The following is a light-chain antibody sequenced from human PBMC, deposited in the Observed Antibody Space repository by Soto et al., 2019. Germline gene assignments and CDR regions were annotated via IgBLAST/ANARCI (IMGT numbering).Light chain of an antibody. V-gene: IGKV1-39*01. CDR1: QSINTY. Sequence: DIQMTQSPSSLSAAVGDSVTFTCQTSQSINTYLAWYQQKPGKAPKLLIYGASSLASGVPLRFSGSGSGTDFTLTISSLEPEDFATYYCQESYSTLWGTCGQGTKVDIK. J-gene: IGKJ1*01. CDR3: QESYSTLWGT. CDR2: GAS.